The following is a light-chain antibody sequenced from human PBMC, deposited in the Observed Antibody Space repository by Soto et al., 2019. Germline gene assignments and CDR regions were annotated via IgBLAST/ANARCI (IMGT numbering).Light chain of an antibody. Sequence: DVQMTQSPSSVSGSVGDRFTITCRASQDIDSWLTWYQQKPGKAPKVLIYIASRLQPGVPSRFSGRGSGTDFSLTISNLQPEDFATYFCQQCKSFRITFGGGTKVDIK. J-gene: IGKJ4*01. V-gene: IGKV1-12*01. CDR2: IAS. CDR1: QDIDSW. CDR3: QQCKSFRIT.